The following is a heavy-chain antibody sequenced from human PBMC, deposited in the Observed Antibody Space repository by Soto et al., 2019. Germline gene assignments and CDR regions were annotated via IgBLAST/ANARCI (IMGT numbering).Heavy chain of an antibody. V-gene: IGHV3-30*18. D-gene: IGHD3-3*01. CDR1: GFTFSSYG. J-gene: IGHJ6*02. CDR3: AKVPWSGYLGNYYYYGMYV. Sequence: GGSLRLSCGASGFTFSSYGMHWVRQAPGKGLEWVAVISYDGSNKYYADSVKGRFTISRDNSKNTLYLQMNNLRVEDTAVYYCAKVPWSGYLGNYYYYGMYVWGQGTTVTVSS. CDR2: ISYDGSNK.